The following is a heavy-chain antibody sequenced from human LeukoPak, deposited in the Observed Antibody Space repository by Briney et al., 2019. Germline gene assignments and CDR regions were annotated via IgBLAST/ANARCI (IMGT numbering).Heavy chain of an antibody. CDR3: ARAELTGTYFDY. CDR1: GGSISSGGYY. V-gene: IGHV4-30-2*01. CDR2: IYHSGST. D-gene: IGHD7-27*01. Sequence: SQTLSLTCTVSGGSISSGGYYWSWIRQPPGKGLEWIGYIYHSGSTYYNPSLKSRVTISVDRSKNQFSLKLSSVTAADTAVYYCARAELTGTYFDYWGQGTLVTVSS. J-gene: IGHJ4*02.